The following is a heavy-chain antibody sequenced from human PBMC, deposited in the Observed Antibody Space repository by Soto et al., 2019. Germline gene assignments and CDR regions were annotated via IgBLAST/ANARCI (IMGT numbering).Heavy chain of an antibody. CDR1: GGSISSSNW. J-gene: IGHJ5*02. CDR3: AHTSILLWFDP. Sequence: SETLCLTCAVSGGSISSSNWWSWVRQPPGKGLEWIGEIYHSGSTNYNPSLKSRVTISVDKSKNQFSLKLSSVTAADTAVYYCAHTSILLWFDPWGQGTLVTVSS. V-gene: IGHV4-4*02. D-gene: IGHD3-10*01. CDR2: IYHSGST.